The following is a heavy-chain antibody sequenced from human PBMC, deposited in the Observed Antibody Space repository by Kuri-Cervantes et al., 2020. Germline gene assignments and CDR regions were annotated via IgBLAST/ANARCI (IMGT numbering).Heavy chain of an antibody. V-gene: IGHV3-23*01. CDR2: ITGSGAAT. Sequence: GESLKISCAASGFTFTTFAMRWVRQSPGKGLEWVSTITGSGAATYYADSVKGRFTISRDNSKDMLFLQMNGLRAEDTAVYYCTKTLSSAFVAIDFWGQGTLVTVSS. J-gene: IGHJ4*02. D-gene: IGHD6-19*01. CDR3: TKTLSSAFVAIDF. CDR1: GFTFTTFA.